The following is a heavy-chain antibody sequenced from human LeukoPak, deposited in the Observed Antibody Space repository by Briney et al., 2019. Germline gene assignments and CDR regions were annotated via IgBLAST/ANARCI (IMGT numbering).Heavy chain of an antibody. J-gene: IGHJ6*04. D-gene: IGHD2-15*01. Sequence: GGSLRLSCAASGFTFSSYAMHWVRQAPGKGLEWVAVISYDGSNKYYADSVKGRFTISRDNSKNTPYLQMNSLRAEDTAVYYCARDGDCSGGSCYSAHYYYGMDVWGKGTTVTVSS. CDR3: ARDGDCSGGSCYSAHYYYGMDV. V-gene: IGHV3-30*04. CDR2: ISYDGSNK. CDR1: GFTFSSYA.